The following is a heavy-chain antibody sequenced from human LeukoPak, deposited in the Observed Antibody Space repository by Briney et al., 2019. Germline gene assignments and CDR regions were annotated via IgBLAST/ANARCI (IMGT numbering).Heavy chain of an antibody. CDR1: GFTFSSDW. CDR3: TRRSPAAGRQYFDY. V-gene: IGHV3-15*07. Sequence: PGGSLRLSCAASGFTFSSDWMNWVRQAPGKGLEWVGRIKSETDGGTTDYAAPVKGTFTISRDDSENTLYLQMNSLKTEDTAVYYCTRRSPAAGRQYFDYWGQGTLVTVSS. J-gene: IGHJ4*02. CDR2: IKSETDGGTT. D-gene: IGHD6-13*01.